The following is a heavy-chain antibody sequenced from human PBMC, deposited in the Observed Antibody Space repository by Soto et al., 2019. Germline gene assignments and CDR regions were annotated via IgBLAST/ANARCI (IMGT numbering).Heavy chain of an antibody. D-gene: IGHD3-22*01. V-gene: IGHV4-31*03. CDR1: GGSISSGGYY. J-gene: IGHJ1*01. CDR2: IYYSGST. CDR3: AIYDSSGSRGFQH. Sequence: QVQLQESGPGLVKPSQTLSLACTVSGGSISSGGYYWSWIRQHPGKGLEWIGYIYYSGSTYYNPSLKSRVTISVDTSKNQFSLKLSSVTAADTAVYYCAIYDSSGSRGFQHWGQGTLVTVSS.